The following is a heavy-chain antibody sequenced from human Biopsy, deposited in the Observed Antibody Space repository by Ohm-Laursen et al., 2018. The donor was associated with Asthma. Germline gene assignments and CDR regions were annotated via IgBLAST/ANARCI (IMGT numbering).Heavy chain of an antibody. Sequence: TLSLTCAVSGGSISSGGFSWTWIRQPPGKGLEWIGYMFHRGTTHYNPSLTSRVTISVDTSVDQVSLKLSSVSAADTAIYYCARATSTWSQSGPHFFDHWGPGTLVTVSS. D-gene: IGHD6-13*01. CDR3: ARATSTWSQSGPHFFDH. CDR1: GGSISSGGFS. V-gene: IGHV4-30-2*02. CDR2: MFHRGTT. J-gene: IGHJ5*02.